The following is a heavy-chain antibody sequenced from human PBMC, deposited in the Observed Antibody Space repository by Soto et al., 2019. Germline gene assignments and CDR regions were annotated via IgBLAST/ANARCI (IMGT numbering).Heavy chain of an antibody. V-gene: IGHV3-33*05. CDR1: GFRFNSYV. CDR3: ARWGTTGGLDV. CDR2: TSYDGSDK. Sequence: QVQLVESGGGVVQPGTSLRVSCVGSGFRFNSYVIHWVRQAPGKGLEWVALTSYDGSDKYYGDSVRGRFTISRDNSRNTVDLQMDSLRLEDTALYYCARWGTTGGLDVWGQGTLVSVSS. D-gene: IGHD3-16*01. J-gene: IGHJ1*01.